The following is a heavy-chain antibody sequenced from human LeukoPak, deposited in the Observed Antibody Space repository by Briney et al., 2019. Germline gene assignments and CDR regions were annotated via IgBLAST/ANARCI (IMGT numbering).Heavy chain of an antibody. CDR2: ISSSSSYI. Sequence: PGGSLRLSCAASGFTFSSYSMNWVRQAPGKGLEWVSSISSSSSYIYNADSVKGRFTISRDNAKNSLYLQMNSLRAEDTAVYYCARDGTVILRYFDWSENYFDYWGQGTLVTVSS. CDR1: GFTFSSYS. V-gene: IGHV3-21*01. D-gene: IGHD3-9*01. CDR3: ARDGTVILRYFDWSENYFDY. J-gene: IGHJ4*02.